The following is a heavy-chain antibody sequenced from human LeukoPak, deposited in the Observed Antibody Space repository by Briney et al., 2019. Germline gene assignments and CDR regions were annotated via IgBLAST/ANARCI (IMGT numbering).Heavy chain of an antibody. J-gene: IGHJ4*02. CDR2: FDPEDGET. CDR1: GYTLTELS. Sequence: GASVKVSCKVSGYTLTELSMHWVRQAPGKGLEWMGGFDPEDGETIYAQKFQGRVTMTEDTSTDTAYMELSGLRSEDTAVYYCATDLDGYSYGAFDYWGQGTLVTVSS. CDR3: ATDLDGYSYGAFDY. V-gene: IGHV1-24*01. D-gene: IGHD5-18*01.